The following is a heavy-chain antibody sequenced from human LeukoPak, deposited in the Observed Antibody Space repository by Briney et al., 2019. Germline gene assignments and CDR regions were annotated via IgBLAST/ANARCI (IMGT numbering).Heavy chain of an antibody. CDR3: TRGGLGDYDSSGYRLGMDV. D-gene: IGHD3-22*01. CDR1: GYTLTSYY. Sequence: GASVKVSCKASGYTLTSYYMHWVRQAPGQGLEWMGIINPSGGSTSYAQKFQGRVTMTTDTSTSTAYTALSGPGSEATTAYYSTRGGLGDYDSSGYRLGMDVWGKGTTVTISS. CDR2: INPSGGST. V-gene: IGHV1-46*01. J-gene: IGHJ6*04.